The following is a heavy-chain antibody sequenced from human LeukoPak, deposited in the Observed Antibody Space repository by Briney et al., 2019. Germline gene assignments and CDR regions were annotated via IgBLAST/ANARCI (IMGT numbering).Heavy chain of an antibody. Sequence: HSGGSLRLSCVGYGFTFDYWMSWVRQAPGKGLEWVANINDDESEKYYVDSVKGRFTVSRDNARSSLFLQMNNLNAEDTAIYFCARVSTRSGTTYYFDYWGQGTLVTVSS. D-gene: IGHD3-10*01. J-gene: IGHJ4*02. CDR3: ARVSTRSGTTYYFDY. CDR1: GFTFDYW. CDR2: INDDESEK. V-gene: IGHV3-7*01.